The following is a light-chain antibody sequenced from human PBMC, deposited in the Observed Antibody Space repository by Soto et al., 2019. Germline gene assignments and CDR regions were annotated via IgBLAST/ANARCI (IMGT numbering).Light chain of an antibody. CDR2: AAS. CDR3: QQLNSYPIT. Sequence: DIQLTQSPSFLSASVGDRVTITCRASQGLRSDLAWYQQKPGKAPKLLIYAASTLQSGVPSRFSGSGSGTEFTLTISSLQPEDFATYYCQQLNSYPITFGQGTRLEMK. V-gene: IGKV1-9*01. CDR1: QGLRSD. J-gene: IGKJ5*01.